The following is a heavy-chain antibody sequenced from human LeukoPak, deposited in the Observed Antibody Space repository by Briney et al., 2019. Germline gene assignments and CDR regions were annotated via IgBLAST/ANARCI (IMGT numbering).Heavy chain of an antibody. J-gene: IGHJ6*02. D-gene: IGHD2-15*01. V-gene: IGHV1-2*02. CDR3: ARAPPYCSGGSCYYYYYYGMDV. CDR1: GYTFTGYY. CDR2: INPNSGGT. Sequence: GASVKVSCKASGYTFTGYYMHWVRQAPGQGLEWMGWINPNSGGTNYAQKFQGRVTMTRDTSISTAYMELSRLRSDDTAVYYCARAPPYCSGGSCYYYYYYGMDVWGQGTTVTVSS.